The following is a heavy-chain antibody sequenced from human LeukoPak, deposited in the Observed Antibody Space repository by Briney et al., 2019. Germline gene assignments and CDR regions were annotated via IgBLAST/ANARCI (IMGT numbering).Heavy chain of an antibody. CDR1: GFTFSTYA. D-gene: IGHD6-13*01. J-gene: IGHJ4*02. V-gene: IGHV3-30-3*01. CDR3: ASILIEAAGTGDY. CDR2: ISYDGSNK. Sequence: GRSLRLSCAASGFTFSTYAMHWVRQAPGKGLEWVAVISYDGSNKYYADSVKGRFTISRDNSKNTLYLQMNSLRAEDTAVYYCASILIEAAGTGDYWGQGTLVTVSS.